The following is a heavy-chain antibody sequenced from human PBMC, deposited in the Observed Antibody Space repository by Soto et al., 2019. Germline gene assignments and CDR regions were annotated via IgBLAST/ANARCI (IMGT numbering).Heavy chain of an antibody. CDR3: AKTRNSVINYNYYDNIDV. CDR2: TSYDGRHT. D-gene: IGHD3-10*01. J-gene: IGHJ6*02. V-gene: IGHV3-30*18. Sequence: PGRSLRLSCAASGFTFSEYGIHWIRQAPDKGLEWVAITSYDGRHTSYVDSVKGRFTISRDNSGNTAFLEMNRLRVEDTAVYYCAKTRNSVINYNYYDNIDVWGQGTTVTVSS. CDR1: GFTFSEYG.